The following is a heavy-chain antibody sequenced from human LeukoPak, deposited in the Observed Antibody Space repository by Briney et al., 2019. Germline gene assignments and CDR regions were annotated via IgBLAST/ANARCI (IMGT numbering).Heavy chain of an antibody. J-gene: IGHJ4*02. D-gene: IGHD2-21*01. CDR1: GFTFSNYA. CDR2: ISGSGGST. V-gene: IGHV3-23*01. CDR3: AKDFRIGYSAHFDY. Sequence: GGSLRLSCAASGFTFSNYAMSWVRQAPGKGLEWVSGISGSGGSTYYADSVKGHFTISRDNSKNTLYLQMNSLRGEDTAVYYCAKDFRIGYSAHFDYWGQGALVTVSS.